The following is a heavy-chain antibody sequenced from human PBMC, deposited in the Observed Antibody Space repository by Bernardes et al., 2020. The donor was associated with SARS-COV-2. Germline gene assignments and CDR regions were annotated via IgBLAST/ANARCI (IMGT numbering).Heavy chain of an antibody. CDR3: AKRRVEWELLHYFDS. D-gene: IGHD1-26*01. CDR2: ITDSGDST. J-gene: IGHJ4*02. CDR1: GFTFSSYT. Sequence: GGSLRLSCEVSGFTFSSYTMNWVRQAPGKGLEWVSTITDSGDSTYYADSVKGRFTNSRDNSKDRLYLQMNSLRAEDTAVYFCAKRRVEWELLHYFDSWGQGTLVTVSS. V-gene: IGHV3-23*01.